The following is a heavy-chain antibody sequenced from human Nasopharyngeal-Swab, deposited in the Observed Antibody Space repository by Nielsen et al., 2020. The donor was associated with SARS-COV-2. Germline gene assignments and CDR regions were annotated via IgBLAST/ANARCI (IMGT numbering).Heavy chain of an antibody. Sequence: LKISRAASGFTFSNYGMHWVRQAPGKGLEWVAAIWYDGTNKYYLDSVKDRFTISRDNSKNTVYLQMNSLRAEDTAVYYCVRWSGGWAFDIGGQGTMVTVSS. CDR2: IWYDGTNK. CDR1: GFTFSNYG. CDR3: VRWSGGWAFDI. D-gene: IGHD2-15*01. V-gene: IGHV3-33*03. J-gene: IGHJ3*02.